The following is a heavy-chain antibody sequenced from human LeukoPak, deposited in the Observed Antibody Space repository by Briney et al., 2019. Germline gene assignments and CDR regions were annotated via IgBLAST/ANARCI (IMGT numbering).Heavy chain of an antibody. J-gene: IGHJ3*02. CDR3: ARVLRGSDGAFDI. V-gene: IGHV3-64*01. CDR2: ISSNGGST. D-gene: IGHD1-26*01. CDR1: GFTFSSYA. Sequence: GGSLRLSCAASGFTFSSYAMHWVRQAPGKGLEYVSAISSNGGSTYYANFVKGRFTISRDKSKNTLYLQMGSLRAEDMAVYYCARVLRGSDGAFDIWGQGTMVTVSS.